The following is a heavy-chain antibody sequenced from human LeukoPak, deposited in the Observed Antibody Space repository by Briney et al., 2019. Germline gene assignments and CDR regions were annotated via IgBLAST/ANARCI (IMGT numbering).Heavy chain of an antibody. CDR1: GYIFTSYW. Sequence: GESLKISCKGSGYIFTSYWIGWVRQMPGKGLEWMGIIYPGDSDTRYSPSFQGQVTISADKSISTAYLQWSSLKASDTAMYYCARRETGSGSYLDWFDPWGQGTLVTVSS. J-gene: IGHJ5*02. D-gene: IGHD3-10*01. V-gene: IGHV5-51*01. CDR3: ARRETGSGSYLDWFDP. CDR2: IYPGDSDT.